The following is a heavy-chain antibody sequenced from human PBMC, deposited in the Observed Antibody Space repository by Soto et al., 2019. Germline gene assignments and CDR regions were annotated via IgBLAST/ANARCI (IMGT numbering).Heavy chain of an antibody. CDR3: AKDRYEYVWGGQKTDY. Sequence: QVQLVESGGGVVQPGRSLRLSCAASGFTFSSYGMHWVRQAPGKGLEWVAVISYDGSNKYYADAVKGRFTISRDNSKNTLYLQMNRLRAEDRGGDYWAKDRYEYVWGGQKTDYWGQGTLVTVSS. J-gene: IGHJ4*02. D-gene: IGHD3-16*01. CDR2: ISYDGSNK. CDR1: GFTFSSYG. V-gene: IGHV3-30*18.